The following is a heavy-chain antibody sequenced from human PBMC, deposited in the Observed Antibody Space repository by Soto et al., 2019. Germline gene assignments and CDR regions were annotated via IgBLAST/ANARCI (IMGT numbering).Heavy chain of an antibody. D-gene: IGHD3-3*01. V-gene: IGHV4-59*01. J-gene: IGHJ6*02. CDR2: IYYSGST. Sequence: SETLSLTCTVSGGSISSYYWSWIRQPPGKGLEWIGYIYYSGSTNYNPSLKSRVTISVDTSKNQFSLKLSSVTAADTAVYYCARANRFLEWLSPSGPPHYYYGMDVWGQGTTVTVSS. CDR1: GGSISSYY. CDR3: ARANRFLEWLSPSGPPHYYYGMDV.